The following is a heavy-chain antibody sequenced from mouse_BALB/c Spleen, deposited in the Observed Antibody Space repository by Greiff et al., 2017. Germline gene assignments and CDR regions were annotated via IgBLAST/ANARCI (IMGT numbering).Heavy chain of an antibody. Sequence: QVQLQQPGAELVRPGASVKLSCKASGYSFTSYWMNWVKQRPGQGLEWIGQIYPGDGDTNYNGKFKGKATLTADKSSSTAYMQLSSLTSEDSAVYFCARGPITTVVSFDYWGQGTTLTVSS. V-gene: IGHV1-80*01. CDR1: GYSFTSYW. J-gene: IGHJ2*01. D-gene: IGHD1-1*01. CDR3: ARGPITTVVSFDY. CDR2: IYPGDGDT.